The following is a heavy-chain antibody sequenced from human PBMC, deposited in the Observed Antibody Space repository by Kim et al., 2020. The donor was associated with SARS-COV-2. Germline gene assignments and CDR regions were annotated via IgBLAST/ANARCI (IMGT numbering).Heavy chain of an antibody. J-gene: IGHJ4*02. V-gene: IGHV4-39*01. CDR1: GGSISSSSYY. CDR2: IYYSGST. CDR3: ASRWSSPNDY. D-gene: IGHD1-26*01. Sequence: SETLSLTCTVSGGSISSSSYYWGWIRQPPGKGLEWIGSIYYSGSTYYNPSLKSRVTISVDTSKNQFSLKLSSVTAADTAVYYCASRWSSPNDYWGQGTLVTVSS.